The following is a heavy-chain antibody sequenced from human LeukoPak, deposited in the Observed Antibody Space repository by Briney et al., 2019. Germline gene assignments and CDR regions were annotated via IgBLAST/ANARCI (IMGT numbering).Heavy chain of an antibody. CDR3: ARHSSGDFDWLLRNYYYYYMDV. CDR2: IYYSGST. V-gene: IGHV4-39*01. D-gene: IGHD3-9*01. Sequence: SETLSLTCTVSGGSISSSSYYWGWIRQPPGKGLEWIGSIYYSGSTYYNPSLKSRVTISVDTSKNQFSLKLSSVTAADTAVYYCARHSSGDFDWLLRNYYYYYMDVWGKGTTVTISS. J-gene: IGHJ6*03. CDR1: GGSISSSSYY.